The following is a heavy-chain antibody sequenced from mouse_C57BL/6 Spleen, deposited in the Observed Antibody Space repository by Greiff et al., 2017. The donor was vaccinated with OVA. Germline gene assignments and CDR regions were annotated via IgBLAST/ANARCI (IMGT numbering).Heavy chain of an antibody. J-gene: IGHJ2*01. CDR1: GYSITSGYY. CDR3: ARTGGSHFDY. V-gene: IGHV3-6*01. D-gene: IGHD1-1*02. CDR2: ISYDGSN. Sequence: VQLKESGPGLVKPSQSLSLTCSVTGYSITSGYYWNWIRQFPGNKLEWMGYISYDGSNNYNPSLKNRISITRDTSKNQFFLKLNSVTTEDTATYYCARTGGSHFDYWGQGTTLTVSS.